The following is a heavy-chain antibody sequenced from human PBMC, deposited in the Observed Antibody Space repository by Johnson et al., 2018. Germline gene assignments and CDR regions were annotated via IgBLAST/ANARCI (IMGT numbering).Heavy chain of an antibody. D-gene: IGHD4-11*01. V-gene: IGHV3-30*18. Sequence: QVQLQESGGGVVQPGRSLRLSCAASGFTFSNYGMHWVRQAPGKGLEWVAVVVYDGRDKYYADSVKGRFTISRDNSKNTLYLKMNSLRAEDTAVYYCAKARIPTDDDAFDIWGQGTMVTV. J-gene: IGHJ3*02. CDR2: VVYDGRDK. CDR3: AKARIPTDDDAFDI. CDR1: GFTFSNYG.